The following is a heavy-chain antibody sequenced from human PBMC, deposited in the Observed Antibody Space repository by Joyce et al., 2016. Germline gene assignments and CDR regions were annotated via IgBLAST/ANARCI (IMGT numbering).Heavy chain of an antibody. CDR1: GFTFTSYG. J-gene: IGHJ4*02. V-gene: IGHV3-33*01. Sequence: QVQLVESGGGVVQPGRSLRLSCAASGFTFTSYGIHWVRQAPGKGLEWVAIIWYDGSKKYYADSVKGRFTISRDNSKNMVYLEMNSLGAEDTAVYYCAREAIVLTTSVIPDYWGQGTLVRVSS. CDR3: AREAIVLTTSVIPDY. D-gene: IGHD4-17*01. CDR2: IWYDGSKK.